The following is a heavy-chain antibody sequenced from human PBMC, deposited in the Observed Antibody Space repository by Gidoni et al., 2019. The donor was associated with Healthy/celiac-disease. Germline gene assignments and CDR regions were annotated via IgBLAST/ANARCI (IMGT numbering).Heavy chain of an antibody. V-gene: IGHV1-2*04. CDR2: INPNSGGT. J-gene: IGHJ4*02. CDR3: AREYCSGGSCYGGFDY. CDR1: GYTFTGYY. Sequence: QVQLVQSGAEVKKPGASVKVSCKASGYTFTGYYMHWVRQAPGQGLEWMGWINPNSGGTNYAQKFQGWVTMTRDTSISTAYMELSRLISDDTAVYYCAREYCSGGSCYGGFDYWGQGTLVTVSS. D-gene: IGHD2-15*01.